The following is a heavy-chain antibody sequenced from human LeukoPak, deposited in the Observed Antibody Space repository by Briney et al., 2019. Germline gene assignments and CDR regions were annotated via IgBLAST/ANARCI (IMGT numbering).Heavy chain of an antibody. V-gene: IGHV1-58*02. J-gene: IGHJ3*02. Sequence: SVKVSCKASGFTFSGCAMQWLRQARGQRLEWIGWIVVGTGKKDYAQRFQERVTITTDMTTSTAYMELSSLRSEDTAVYYCAAGVGYTYGLSLGATALISDIWGQGTMVTVSS. CDR1: GFTFSGCA. D-gene: IGHD5-18*01. CDR3: AAGVGYTYGLSLGATALISDI. CDR2: IVVGTGKK.